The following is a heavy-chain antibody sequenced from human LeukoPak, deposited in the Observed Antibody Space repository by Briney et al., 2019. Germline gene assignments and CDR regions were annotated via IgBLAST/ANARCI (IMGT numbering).Heavy chain of an antibody. D-gene: IGHD4-11*01. J-gene: IGHJ6*03. CDR2: ISSSSIYI. Sequence: GGSLRFSCAASGFTFSSYTMQWVRQAPGKGLEWVSSISSSSIYIYYADSVKGRFTISRDDAKNSLYLQMNSLRAEDTAVYYCTRVEETATTAAIIRKYSYYYYYMDVWGKGNTVTVSS. CDR3: TRVEETATTAAIIRKYSYYYYYMDV. CDR1: GFTFSSYT. V-gene: IGHV3-21*01.